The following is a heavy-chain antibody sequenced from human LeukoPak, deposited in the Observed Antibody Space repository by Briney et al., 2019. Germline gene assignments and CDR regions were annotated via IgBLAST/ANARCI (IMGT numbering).Heavy chain of an antibody. J-gene: IGHJ3*02. Sequence: ASETLSLTCAVYGGSFSGYYWSWIRQPPGKGLGWIGEINHSGSTNYTPSLKGRVTISVDTSKNQFSLKLSSVTAADTAVYYCARDTYDAFDIWGQGTMVTVSS. CDR2: INHSGST. D-gene: IGHD2-2*02. CDR3: ARDTYDAFDI. CDR1: GGSFSGYY. V-gene: IGHV4-34*01.